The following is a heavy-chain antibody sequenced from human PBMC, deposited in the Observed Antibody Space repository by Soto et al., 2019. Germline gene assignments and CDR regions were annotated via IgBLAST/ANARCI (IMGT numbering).Heavy chain of an antibody. CDR1: GFNFSSYG. CDR2: ISYDGNNK. V-gene: IGHV3-30*03. CDR3: AEGLVGYVVGVPDYYFGMDV. Sequence: QVQLVESGGGVVQPGRSLRLSCGASGFNFSSYGMHWVRQAPGKGLEWVAVISYDGNNKDYADSVKGRFTISRDNSKNTLYLQMNGLRAEDTAVFYCAEGLVGYVVGVPDYYFGMDVWGQGTTVTVSS. J-gene: IGHJ6*02. D-gene: IGHD1-26*01.